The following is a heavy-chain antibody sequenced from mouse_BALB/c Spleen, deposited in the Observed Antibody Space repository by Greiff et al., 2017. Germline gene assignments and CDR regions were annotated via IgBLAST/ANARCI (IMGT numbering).Heavy chain of an antibody. CDR3: ARDHGSAYYFDY. CDR1: GFTFTDYY. D-gene: IGHD1-1*01. V-gene: IGHV7-3*02. CDR2: IRNKANGYTT. J-gene: IGHJ2*01. Sequence: VESGGGLVQPGGSLRLSCATSGFTFTDYYMSWVRQPPGKSLEWLGFIRNKANGYTTEYSASVKGRFTISRDNSQSILYLQMNTLRAEDSATYYCARDHGSAYYFDYWGQGTTLTVSS.